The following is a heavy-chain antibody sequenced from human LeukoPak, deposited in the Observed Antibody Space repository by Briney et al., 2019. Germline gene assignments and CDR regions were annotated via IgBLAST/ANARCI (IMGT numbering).Heavy chain of an antibody. CDR2: VYSGGDT. V-gene: IGHV3-53*01. J-gene: IGHJ4*02. CDR1: GFTVSSNY. Sequence: PGGSLRLSCAASGFTVSSNYMTWIRQAPGERLEWVSIVYSGGDTYYADSVKGRFTMSRDNSKNMLYLQMNSLRAEDTAVYYCARGGTSGYSSTRHFWGGNYYFDYWGQGSLVTVSS. D-gene: IGHD2-2*01. CDR3: ARGGTSGYSSTRHFWGGNYYFDY.